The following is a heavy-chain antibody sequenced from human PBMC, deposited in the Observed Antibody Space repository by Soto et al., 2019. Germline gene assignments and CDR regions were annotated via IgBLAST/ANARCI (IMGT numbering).Heavy chain of an antibody. CDR1: GGSISSGGYY. V-gene: IGHV4-31*03. J-gene: IGHJ3*02. Sequence: PSATLSLTCTVSGGSISSGGYYWSWIRQHPGKGLEWIGYIYYSGSTYYNPSLKSRVTISVDTSKNQFSLKLSSVTAADTAVYYCARYCSSTSCRRRYAFNIWGQGTMVTVSS. CDR2: IYYSGST. CDR3: ARYCSSTSCRRRYAFNI. D-gene: IGHD2-2*01.